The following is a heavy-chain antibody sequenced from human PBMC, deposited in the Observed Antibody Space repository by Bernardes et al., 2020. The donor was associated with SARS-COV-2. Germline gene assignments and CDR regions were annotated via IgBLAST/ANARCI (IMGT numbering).Heavy chain of an antibody. Sequence: SETLSLTCAVYGGSFRGYYWSWIRQSPGKGLEWIGEMNHSGSINYNPSLKSRVTISVDTSKNQFSLKLTSVTAADTAIYYCARGERISMIVVVMPQAAFDIWGQGTTVTVSS. CDR3: ARGERISMIVVVMPQAAFDI. V-gene: IGHV4-34*01. CDR1: GGSFRGYY. D-gene: IGHD3-22*01. J-gene: IGHJ3*02. CDR2: MNHSGSI.